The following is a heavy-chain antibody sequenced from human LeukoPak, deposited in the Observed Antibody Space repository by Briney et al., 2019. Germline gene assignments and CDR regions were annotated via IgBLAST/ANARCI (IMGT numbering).Heavy chain of an antibody. D-gene: IGHD3-22*01. Sequence: PGGSLRLSCAASGFTFSSYAMHWVRQAPGKGLEWVAVISYDGSNKYYADSVKGRFTISRDNSKNTLYLQMNSPRAEDTAVYYCAVTMTSHAYSDYWGQGTLVTVSS. V-gene: IGHV3-30*04. CDR1: GFTFSSYA. CDR2: ISYDGSNK. J-gene: IGHJ4*02. CDR3: AVTMTSHAYSDY.